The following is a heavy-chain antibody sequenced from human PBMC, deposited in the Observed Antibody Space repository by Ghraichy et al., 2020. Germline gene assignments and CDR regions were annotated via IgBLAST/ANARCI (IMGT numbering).Heavy chain of an antibody. CDR1: GFTFSSYS. CDR2: ISSSSSYI. V-gene: IGHV3-21*01. Sequence: GESLNISCAASGFTFSSYSMNWVRQAPGKGLEWVSSISSSSSYIYYADSVKGRFTISRDNAKNSLYLQMNSLRAEDTAVYYCARDIGAGLTVVGTFDYWGQGTLVTVSS. CDR3: ARDIGAGLTVVGTFDY. D-gene: IGHD1-14*01. J-gene: IGHJ4*02.